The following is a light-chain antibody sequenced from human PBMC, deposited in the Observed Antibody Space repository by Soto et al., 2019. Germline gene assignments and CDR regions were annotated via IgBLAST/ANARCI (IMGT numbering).Light chain of an antibody. CDR3: QQYGSSVTWT. CDR1: QSITSSY. J-gene: IGKJ1*01. CDR2: AAS. Sequence: EVVLTQSPGTVSLSPGERATLSCRASQSITSSYIAWYQQKPGQAPRLLIYAASSRATGIPDRFSGSGSGTDFTLCISRLEPEDFAVYYCQQYGSSVTWTFGQGTKVEIK. V-gene: IGKV3-20*01.